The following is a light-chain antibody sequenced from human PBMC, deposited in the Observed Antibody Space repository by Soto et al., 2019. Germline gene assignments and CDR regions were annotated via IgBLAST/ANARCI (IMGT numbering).Light chain of an antibody. CDR2: GAS. CDR1: QSVSSY. J-gene: IGKJ1*01. CDR3: QQYGRSRT. V-gene: IGKV3-20*01. Sequence: EIVLTQSPATLSLSPGERATLSCRASQSVSSYLAWYQQRPGLAPRLLIYGASSRATGIPDRFSGSGSGTDFTLTISRLEPEDFAVYYCQQYGRSRTFGQGTKV.